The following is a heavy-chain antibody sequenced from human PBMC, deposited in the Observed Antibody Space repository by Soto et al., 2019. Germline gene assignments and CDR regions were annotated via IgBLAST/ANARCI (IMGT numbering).Heavy chain of an antibody. CDR3: ARGSIAAADHYFDY. J-gene: IGHJ4*02. D-gene: IGHD6-13*01. CDR2: IGTAGDT. V-gene: IGHV3-13*01. Sequence: GGSLRLSCAASGFTFSSYDMHWVRQATGKGLEWVSAIGTAGDTYYPGSVKGRFTISRENAKNSLYLQMNSLRAGDTAVYYYARGSIAAADHYFDYWGQGTLVTVSS. CDR1: GFTFSSYD.